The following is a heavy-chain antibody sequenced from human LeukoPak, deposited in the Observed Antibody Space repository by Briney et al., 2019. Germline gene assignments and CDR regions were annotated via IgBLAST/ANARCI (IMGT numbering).Heavy chain of an antibody. CDR1: GFTFSSYG. CDR3: ARDVGGRGWFDP. D-gene: IGHD3-16*01. Sequence: GGSLRLSCAASGFTFSSYGMSWVRQAPGKGLEWVSYISSSSSTIHYADSVKGRFTISRDNAKNSLYLQMNSLRAEDTAVYYCARDVGGRGWFDPRGQGTLVTVSS. J-gene: IGHJ5*02. V-gene: IGHV3-48*04. CDR2: ISSSSSTI.